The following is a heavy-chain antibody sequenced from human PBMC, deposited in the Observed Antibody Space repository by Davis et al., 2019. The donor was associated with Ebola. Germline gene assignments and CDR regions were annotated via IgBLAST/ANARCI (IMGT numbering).Heavy chain of an antibody. CDR3: AGRFRSSWYNF. J-gene: IGHJ4*02. CDR1: GFIFSLYD. CDR2: ISASSNYK. D-gene: IGHD6-13*01. V-gene: IGHV3-21*06. Sequence: GESLKISCAASGFIFSLYDMSWVRQAPGKGLEWVSSISASSNYKYYADSVKGRFTISRDNARNSLYLQMSSLRAEDTAVYYCAGRFRSSWYNFWGQGTLVTVSS.